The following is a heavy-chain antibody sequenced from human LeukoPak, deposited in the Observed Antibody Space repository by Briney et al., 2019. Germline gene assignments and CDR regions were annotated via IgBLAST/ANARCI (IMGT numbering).Heavy chain of an antibody. Sequence: ASVKVSCKASGYTFTNYFMHWVRQAPGQGLEWMGIINPRGGSTGYAQKFQGRITMTTDMSTRTVYMELSSLESEDTAVYYCAKRDCVGDCYSNWFDPWGQGTLVTVSS. CDR3: AKRDCVGDCYSNWFDP. V-gene: IGHV1-46*01. D-gene: IGHD2-21*02. J-gene: IGHJ5*02. CDR1: GYTFTNYF. CDR2: INPRGGST.